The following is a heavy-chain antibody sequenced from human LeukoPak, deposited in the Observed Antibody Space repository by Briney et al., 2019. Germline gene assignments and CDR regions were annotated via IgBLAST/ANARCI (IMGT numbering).Heavy chain of an antibody. Sequence: SVKVSCKACGGTFSSYAISWVRQAPGQGLEWMGRIIPILGIANYAQKFQGRVTITADKSTSTAYMELSSLRSEDTAVYYCAREVQRDSGSYYMDYWGQGTLVTVSS. D-gene: IGHD1-26*01. CDR3: AREVQRDSGSYYMDY. J-gene: IGHJ4*02. CDR2: IIPILGIA. V-gene: IGHV1-69*04. CDR1: GGTFSSYA.